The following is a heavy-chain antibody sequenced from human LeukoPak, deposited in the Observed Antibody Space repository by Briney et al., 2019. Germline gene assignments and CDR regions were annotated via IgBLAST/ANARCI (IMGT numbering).Heavy chain of an antibody. CDR2: ISVYNGNT. CDR1: GGTFSSYA. D-gene: IGHD6-6*01. V-gene: IGHV1-18*01. CDR3: ARDPNPIDGQLAGKLAFDI. Sequence: ASVKVSCKASGGTFSSYAISWVRQAPGQGLEWMGWISVYNGNTNYAQKLQGRVTMTTDTSTSTAYMELRSLRSDDTAVYYCARDPNPIDGQLAGKLAFDIWGQGTMVTVSS. J-gene: IGHJ3*02.